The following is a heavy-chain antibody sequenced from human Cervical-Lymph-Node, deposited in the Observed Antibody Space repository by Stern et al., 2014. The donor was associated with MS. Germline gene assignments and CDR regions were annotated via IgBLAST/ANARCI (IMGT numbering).Heavy chain of an antibody. CDR3: ARITTMGGTRIDY. CDR2: IFSNDEK. Sequence: QITLKESGPVLVKPTETLTLTCTVSGFSLNNFRMGVTWIRQPPGKALEWLAYIFSNDEKSYSTSLKSRLTISKDTSKSQVVLTVTNMDPVDTATYYCARITTMGGTRIDYWGQGTLVTVSS. V-gene: IGHV2-26*01. D-gene: IGHD1-14*01. J-gene: IGHJ4*02. CDR1: GFSLNNFRMG.